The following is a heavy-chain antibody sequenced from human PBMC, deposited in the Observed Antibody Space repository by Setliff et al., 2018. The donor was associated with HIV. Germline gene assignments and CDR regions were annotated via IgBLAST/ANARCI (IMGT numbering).Heavy chain of an antibody. CDR3: VRSGGFGELYGY. CDR1: GYSLTSYW. D-gene: IGHD3-10*01. J-gene: IGHJ4*02. V-gene: IGHV5-51*01. CDR2: IYPGDSDS. Sequence: GESLKISCKASGYSLTSYWIGWVRQMPGKGLEWMGIIYPGDSDSRYSPPFQGQVTISVDKSISTAYLQWDRLKASDTAMYYCVRSGGFGELYGYWGQGTLVTVSS.